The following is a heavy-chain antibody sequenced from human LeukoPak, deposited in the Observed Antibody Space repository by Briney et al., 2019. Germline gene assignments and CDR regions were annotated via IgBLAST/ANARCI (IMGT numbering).Heavy chain of an antibody. CDR2: ISSSSSYI. D-gene: IGHD6-6*01. J-gene: IGHJ5*02. CDR3: ARDLSSSDLNWFDP. V-gene: IGHV3-21*01. Sequence: GGSLRLSCAASGFTFSSYSMNWVRQAPGEGLEWVSSISSSSSYIYYADSVKGRFTISRDNAKNSLYLQMNSLRAEDTAVYYCARDLSSSDLNWFDPWGQGTLVTISS. CDR1: GFTFSSYS.